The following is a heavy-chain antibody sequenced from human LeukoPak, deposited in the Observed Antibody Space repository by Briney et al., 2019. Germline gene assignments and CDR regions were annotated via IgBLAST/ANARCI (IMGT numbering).Heavy chain of an antibody. V-gene: IGHV3-48*03. CDR2: ISSSGCTI. D-gene: IGHD4-17*01. Sequence: GGSLRLSCAASGFTFSSYEMNWVRQAPGKGLEWVSYISSSGCTIYYADSVKGRFTISRDNAKNSLYLQMNSLRAEDTAVYYCARDGDGDYGGYYYYYGMDVWGKGTTVTVSS. CDR3: ARDGDGDYGGYYYYYGMDV. CDR1: GFTFSSYE. J-gene: IGHJ6*04.